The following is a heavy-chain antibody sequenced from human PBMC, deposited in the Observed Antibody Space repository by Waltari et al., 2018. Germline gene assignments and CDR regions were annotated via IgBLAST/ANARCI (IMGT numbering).Heavy chain of an antibody. D-gene: IGHD3-3*01. J-gene: IGHJ4*02. CDR3: ARVDFWSGYPIDY. Sequence: QVQLQESGPGLVKPSETLSLTCTVSGGSISSYYWSWIRQPPGKGLEWIGYIYYNGSTNYNPSLKSRVTISVDTSKNQFSLKLSSVTAADTAVYYCARVDFWSGYPIDYWGQGTLVTVSS. CDR1: GGSISSYY. V-gene: IGHV4-59*01. CDR2: IYYNGST.